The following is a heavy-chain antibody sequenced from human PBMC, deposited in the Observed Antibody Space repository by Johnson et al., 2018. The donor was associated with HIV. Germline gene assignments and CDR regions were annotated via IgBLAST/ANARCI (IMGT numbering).Heavy chain of an antibody. CDR2: IKSDGSDT. Sequence: VQLVESGGGLVQPGGSLRLSCAASGFTFSNYWMHWVRQAPGKGLVWVSRIKSDGSDTSYADSVKGRFTISRDNDKHTLYLQMNSLRAEDTAVYYCAKDRVVTNDAFDIWGQGTMVTVSS. D-gene: IGHD2-21*02. J-gene: IGHJ3*02. V-gene: IGHV3-74*01. CDR3: AKDRVVTNDAFDI. CDR1: GFTFSNYW.